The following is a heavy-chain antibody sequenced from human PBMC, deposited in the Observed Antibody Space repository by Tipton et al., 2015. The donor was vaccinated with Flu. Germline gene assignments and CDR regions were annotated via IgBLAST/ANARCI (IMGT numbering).Heavy chain of an antibody. CDR2: IHRSRST. D-gene: IGHD2-2*01. V-gene: IGHV4-38-2*02. Sequence: TLSLTCAVSGDSISSDYFWDWIRQPPGKGLEWIATIHRSRSTKYNPSLESRVTISVDPSMSQFSLRLTSVTAADTALYYCARDPSLGMPDYFDYWGQGILVTASS. CDR1: GDSISSDYF. CDR3: ARDPSLGMPDYFDY. J-gene: IGHJ4*02.